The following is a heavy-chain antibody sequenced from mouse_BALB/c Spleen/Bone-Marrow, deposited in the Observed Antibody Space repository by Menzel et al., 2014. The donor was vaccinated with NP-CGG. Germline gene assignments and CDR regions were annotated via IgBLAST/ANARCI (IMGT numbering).Heavy chain of an antibody. CDR1: GYTFTTYP. Sequence: QVQLQQSGAELVKPGASVKMSCKAFGYTFTTYPIEWMKQNHGKSLEWIGNFHPYDDDTKYNEKFKGKAKLTVEKSSSTGDSELSRLTSGGSGVYYWTRGGGFAYWGQGTLVTVSA. CDR3: TRGGGFAY. V-gene: IGHV1-47*01. CDR2: FHPYDDDT. J-gene: IGHJ3*01.